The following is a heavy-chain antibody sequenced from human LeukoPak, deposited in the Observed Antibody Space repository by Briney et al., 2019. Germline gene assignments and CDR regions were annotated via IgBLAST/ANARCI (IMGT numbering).Heavy chain of an antibody. Sequence: LPGGSLRLSCAASGFTVKDNFMSWVRQAPGKGLEWVSVLYSDGATYYADSVKGRFTISRDNSKNIVFLQMNDLRTEDTAFYYCTRDSANYHFAYWGQGALVTVSS. CDR1: GFTVKDNF. CDR3: TRDSANYHFAY. J-gene: IGHJ4*02. CDR2: LYSDGAT. D-gene: IGHD4/OR15-4a*01. V-gene: IGHV3-66*01.